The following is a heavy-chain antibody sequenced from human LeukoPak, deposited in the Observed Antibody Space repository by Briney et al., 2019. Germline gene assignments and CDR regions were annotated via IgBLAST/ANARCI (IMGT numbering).Heavy chain of an antibody. CDR1: GFTFSSYW. CDR2: IKQDGSEK. Sequence: PGGSLRLSYAASGFTFSSYWMGWVRQAPGKGLEWVANIKQDGSEKYYVDSVKGRFTISRDNAKNSLYLQMNSLRAEDTAVYYCARGDYGDYGYFDLWGRGTLVTVSS. D-gene: IGHD4-17*01. J-gene: IGHJ2*01. CDR3: ARGDYGDYGYFDL. V-gene: IGHV3-7*01.